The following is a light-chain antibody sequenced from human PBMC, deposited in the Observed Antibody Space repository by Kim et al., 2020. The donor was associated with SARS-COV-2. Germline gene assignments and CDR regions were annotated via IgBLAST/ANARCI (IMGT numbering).Light chain of an antibody. Sequence: PGKTARITCGGNNIGSKSVHWYQQKPGQAPVLVIYYDSDRPSGIPERLSGSNSGNTATLTISRVEAGDEADYYCQVWESSSDHVLFGGGTKLTVL. V-gene: IGLV3-21*01. CDR3: QVWESSSDHVL. CDR2: YDS. CDR1: NIGSKS. J-gene: IGLJ2*01.